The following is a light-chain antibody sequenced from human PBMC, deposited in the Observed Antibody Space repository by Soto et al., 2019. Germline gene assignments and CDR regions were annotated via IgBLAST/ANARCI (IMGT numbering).Light chain of an antibody. J-gene: IGKJ1*01. Sequence: EVVLTQSPGTLSLSPGERATLSCRASQSISQSLAWYQQRPGQSPRLLIYDASRRATGIPDRFTGSGFGTDFTLTISRRAPEDLAVYYCQQYGGSPRTFGQGTKVELK. CDR2: DAS. CDR1: QSISQS. CDR3: QQYGGSPRT. V-gene: IGKV3-20*01.